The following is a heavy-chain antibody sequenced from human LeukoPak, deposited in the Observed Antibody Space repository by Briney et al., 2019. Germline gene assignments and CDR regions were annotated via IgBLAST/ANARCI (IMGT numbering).Heavy chain of an antibody. CDR1: GFTFSTYA. CDR2: VSSSGTST. J-gene: IGHJ6*03. D-gene: IGHD4-17*01. V-gene: IGHV3-23*01. Sequence: PGGSLRLSCAASGFTFSTYAMSWVRQAPGKGLEWVSAVSSSGTSTYYADSVKGRFTISRDNSKNTLYLQMNGLRAEDTAVYYCAKAGDQNYYYYMDVWGKGTTVTVSS. CDR3: AKAGDQNYYYYMDV.